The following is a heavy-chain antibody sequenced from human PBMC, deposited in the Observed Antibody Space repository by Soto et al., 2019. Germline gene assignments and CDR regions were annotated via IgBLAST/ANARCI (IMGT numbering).Heavy chain of an antibody. Sequence: PGESLKISCKASGYSFTNYWISWVRQMPGKGLEWMGRIDPGDSDTRYSPSFQGQVTFSVDKSINTAYLRWSSLQASDTAMYYCARQGSTVQPFDYWGLGTLVTVSS. D-gene: IGHD2-21*02. V-gene: IGHV5-51*01. CDR1: GYSFTNYW. CDR2: IDPGDSDT. J-gene: IGHJ4*02. CDR3: ARQGSTVQPFDY.